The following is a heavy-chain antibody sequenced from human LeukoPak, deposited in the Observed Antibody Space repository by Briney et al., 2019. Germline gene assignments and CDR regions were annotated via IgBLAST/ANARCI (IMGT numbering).Heavy chain of an antibody. CDR1: GGSSSGYY. CDR2: INHSGST. J-gene: IGHJ6*02. D-gene: IGHD4-17*01. V-gene: IGHV4-34*01. CDR3: ARAKSTYYYYYGMDV. Sequence: PSETLSLTCAVYGGSSSGYYWSWIRQPPGKGLEWIGEINHSGSTNYNPSLKSRVTISVDTSKNQFSLKLSSVTAADTAVYYCARAKSTYYYYYGMDVWGQGTTVTVSS.